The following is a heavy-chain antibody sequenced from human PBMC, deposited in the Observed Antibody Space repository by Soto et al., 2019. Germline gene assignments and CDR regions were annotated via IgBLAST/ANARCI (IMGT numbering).Heavy chain of an antibody. CDR1: GASITSYF. D-gene: IGHD3-10*01. Sequence: SETLSLTCTVSGASITSYFLNWIRQAPGKGLEWIGYMYFNESTNYNPSLKSRVMMSLDTSKSLFSLKLNSVTAADTAIYYCARGLRASFGVRLSYYYYGMDVWGQGTTVTVSS. V-gene: IGHV4-59*01. CDR2: MYFNEST. CDR3: ARGLRASFGVRLSYYYYGMDV. J-gene: IGHJ6*02.